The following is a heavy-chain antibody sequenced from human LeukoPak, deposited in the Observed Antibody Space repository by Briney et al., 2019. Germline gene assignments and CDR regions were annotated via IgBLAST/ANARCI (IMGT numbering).Heavy chain of an antibody. D-gene: IGHD2-21*02. CDR3: AGSLAYCGGDCRLGDY. CDR2: INTVDTT. J-gene: IGHJ4*02. Sequence: PGGSLRLSCAASGFTFDDYGMSWVRQAPGKGLEWVSVINTVDTTYYADSVRGRFTISRDNSKNTLYLQMNSLRIEDTAVYYCAGSLAYCGGDCRLGDYWGQGALVTVSS. CDR1: GFTFDDYG. V-gene: IGHV3-66*01.